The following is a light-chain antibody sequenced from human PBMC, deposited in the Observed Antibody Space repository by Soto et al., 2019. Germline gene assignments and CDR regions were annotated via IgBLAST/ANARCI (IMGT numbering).Light chain of an antibody. CDR2: STN. Sequence: QSVLTQPPSASGTPGQRVAISCSGSSSNIGSNTVNWYQQLPGSAPKLLIYSTNQRPSGVPGRFSGSKSGTSASLAISGLQSEDEADYYCAAWDGSLNVVLFGGGTKVTVL. J-gene: IGLJ2*01. V-gene: IGLV1-44*01. CDR3: AAWDGSLNVVL. CDR1: SSNIGSNT.